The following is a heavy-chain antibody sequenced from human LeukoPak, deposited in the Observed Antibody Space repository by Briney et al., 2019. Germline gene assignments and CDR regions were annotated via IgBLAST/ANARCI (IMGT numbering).Heavy chain of an antibody. CDR1: GFTFSSYW. D-gene: IGHD6-13*01. V-gene: IGHV3-7*05. J-gene: IGHJ4*02. CDR3: ARRGTSSSWAHFDY. Sequence: PGGSLRLSCAASGFTFSSYWMTWVRQAPGKGLEWVANIKQDGSEKYYVDSVKGRFTTSRDNAKNSLYLQMNSLEAEDTAVYYCARRGTSSSWAHFDYWGQGSLVTVSS. CDR2: IKQDGSEK.